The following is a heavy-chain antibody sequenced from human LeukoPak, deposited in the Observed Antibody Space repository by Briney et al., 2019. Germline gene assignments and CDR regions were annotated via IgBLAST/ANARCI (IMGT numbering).Heavy chain of an antibody. J-gene: IGHJ6*03. CDR2: ISAYNGNP. V-gene: IGHV1-18*01. CDR3: ARVDGYSSSWRDYYYYYYMDV. CDR1: GYTFTSYG. Sequence: GASVKVSCKASGYTFTSYGISWVRQAPGQGLEWMGWISAYNGNPNYAQKLQGRVTMTTDTSTSTAYMELRSLRSDDTAVYYCARVDGYSSSWRDYYYYYYMDVWGKGTTVTVSS. D-gene: IGHD6-13*01.